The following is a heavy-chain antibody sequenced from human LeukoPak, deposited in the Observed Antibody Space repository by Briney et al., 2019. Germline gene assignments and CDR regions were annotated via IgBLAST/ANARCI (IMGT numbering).Heavy chain of an antibody. CDR2: IRYDGSNK. D-gene: IGHD6-13*01. V-gene: IGHV3-30*02. J-gene: IGHJ3*02. CDR1: GFTFSSYG. Sequence: GGSLRLSCAASGFTFSSYGMHWVRQAPGKGLEWVAFIRYDGSNKYYADSVKGRFTISRDNSKNTLYLQMNSLRAEDTAVYYCAKDYRQQLVQGPYDAFDIWGQGTMVTVSS. CDR3: AKDYRQQLVQGPYDAFDI.